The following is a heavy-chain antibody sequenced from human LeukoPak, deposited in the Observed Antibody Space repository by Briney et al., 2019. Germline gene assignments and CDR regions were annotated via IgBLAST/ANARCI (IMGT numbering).Heavy chain of an antibody. D-gene: IGHD1-26*01. CDR2: IHYSARI. J-gene: IGHJ5*02. Sequence: IPSETQSLTWTVSGYSISSGYYWGWIRQPPGKGLEWIGSIHYSARIYYNPSLKSRLTISPDTSKNQFSLKLTSVTAADTAVYYCTREVRSAWASFDPWGQGTLVIVSS. CDR1: GYSISSGYY. CDR3: TREVRSAWASFDP. V-gene: IGHV4-38-2*02.